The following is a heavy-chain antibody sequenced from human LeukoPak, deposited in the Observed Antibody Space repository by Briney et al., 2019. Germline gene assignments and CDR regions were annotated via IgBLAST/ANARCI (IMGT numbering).Heavy chain of an antibody. J-gene: IGHJ6*03. CDR1: GFTFDDYA. Sequence: GGSLRLSCAASGFTFDDYAIHWVRQAPGKGLEWVSLISGDGGSTYYADSVKGRFTISRDNSKNSLYLQMNSLRTEDTALDCCAKDTSAAAGSPYYYYYMDVWRKGTTVTVSS. D-gene: IGHD6-13*01. V-gene: IGHV3-43*02. CDR3: AKDTSAAAGSPYYYYYMDV. CDR2: ISGDGGST.